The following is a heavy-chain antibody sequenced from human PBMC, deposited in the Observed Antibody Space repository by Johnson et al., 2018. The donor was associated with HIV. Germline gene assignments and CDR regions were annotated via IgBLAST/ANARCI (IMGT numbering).Heavy chain of an antibody. Sequence: QVQLVESGGGVVQPGGSLRLSCAASGFTFNTYGMHWVRQAPGKGLEWVAVISYDGSNNYYADSVKGRFTISRDNSKNTLYLQMNSLRAEDTAVYYCAREASLYAFDIWGQGTMVTVSS. CDR2: ISYDGSNN. CDR3: AREASLYAFDI. CDR1: GFTFNTYG. J-gene: IGHJ3*02. D-gene: IGHD5/OR15-5a*01. V-gene: IGHV3-30*19.